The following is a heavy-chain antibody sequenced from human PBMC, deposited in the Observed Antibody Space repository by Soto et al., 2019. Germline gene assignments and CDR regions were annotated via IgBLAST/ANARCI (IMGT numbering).Heavy chain of an antibody. J-gene: IGHJ6*02. CDR3: ATGSMRSGYYYSSSGMDV. CDR1: GYTFTSYD. Sequence: ASVKVSCKASGYTFTSYDINWVRQAPGKGLEWMGGFDPEDGETVYAQKFQGRVTMTEDTSTDTAYMEVSRLRSEDTAVYYCATGSMRSGYYYSSSGMDVWGQGTTVTVSS. V-gene: IGHV1-24*01. CDR2: FDPEDGET.